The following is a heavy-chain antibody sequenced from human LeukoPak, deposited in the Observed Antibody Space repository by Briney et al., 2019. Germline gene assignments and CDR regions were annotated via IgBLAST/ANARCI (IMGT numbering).Heavy chain of an antibody. Sequence: GGSLRLSCAASGFTFSSYGMHWVRQAPGKGREWVSVIWYDGSNKYYADSVKGRFTISRDNSKNTLYLQMNSLRAEDTAVYYCAKDFHSYSSSPYYFDYWGQGTLVTVSS. V-gene: IGHV3-33*06. CDR2: IWYDGSNK. CDR1: GFTFSSYG. CDR3: AKDFHSYSSSPYYFDY. D-gene: IGHD6-13*01. J-gene: IGHJ4*02.